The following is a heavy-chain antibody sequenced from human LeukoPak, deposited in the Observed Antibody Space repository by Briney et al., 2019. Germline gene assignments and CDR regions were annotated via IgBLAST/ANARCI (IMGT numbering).Heavy chain of an antibody. Sequence: GASVKVSCKASGGTFSSYAISWVRQAPGQGLEWMGRIIPILGIANYAQKFQGRVTITADKSTSTAYMELSSLRSEDTAVYYCAGGLWFGELSTNWFDPWGQGTLVTVSS. J-gene: IGHJ5*02. D-gene: IGHD3-10*01. CDR3: AGGLWFGELSTNWFDP. V-gene: IGHV1-69*04. CDR2: IIPILGIA. CDR1: GGTFSSYA.